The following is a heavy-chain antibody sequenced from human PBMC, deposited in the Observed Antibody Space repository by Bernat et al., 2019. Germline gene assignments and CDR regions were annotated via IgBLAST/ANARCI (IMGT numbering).Heavy chain of an antibody. CDR3: ARDTITMVRGGAYYGMDV. J-gene: IGHJ6*02. V-gene: IGHV3-30*03. Sequence: QVQPVESGGGVVQPGRSLRLSCAASGFTFSSYGMHWVRQAPGKGLEWVAVISYDGSNKYYADSVKGRFTISRDNSKNTLYLLMNSLRAEDTAVYYCARDTITMVRGGAYYGMDVWGQGTTVTVSS. CDR2: ISYDGSNK. D-gene: IGHD3-10*01. CDR1: GFTFSSYG.